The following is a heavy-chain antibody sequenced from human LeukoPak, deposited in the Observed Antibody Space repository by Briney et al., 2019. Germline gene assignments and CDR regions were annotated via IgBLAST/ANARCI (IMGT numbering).Heavy chain of an antibody. CDR2: ISSNRNYT. CDR1: GFIFSTYS. D-gene: IGHD4/OR15-4a*01. Sequence: GGSLRLSCAASGFIFSTYSMNWVRQAPGKGLEWVSSISSNRNYTYYADSVQGRFIITRDNAKNSLYLQMNSLRADDTAVYYCARDQPAMVPDYWGQGTLVTVSS. V-gene: IGHV3-21*01. J-gene: IGHJ4*02. CDR3: ARDQPAMVPDY.